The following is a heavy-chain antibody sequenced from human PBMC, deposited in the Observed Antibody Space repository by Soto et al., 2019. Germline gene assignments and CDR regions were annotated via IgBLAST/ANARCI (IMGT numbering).Heavy chain of an antibody. CDR1: GGSISSSSYY. Sequence: SETLSLTCTVSGGSISSSSYYWGWIRQPPGKGLEWIGSIYYSGSTYYNPSLKSRVTISVDTSKNQFSLKLSSVTAADTAVYYCARQGSGGSCYSYQFDYWGQGTLVTVSS. CDR2: IYYSGST. J-gene: IGHJ4*02. D-gene: IGHD2-15*01. V-gene: IGHV4-39*01. CDR3: ARQGSGGSCYSYQFDY.